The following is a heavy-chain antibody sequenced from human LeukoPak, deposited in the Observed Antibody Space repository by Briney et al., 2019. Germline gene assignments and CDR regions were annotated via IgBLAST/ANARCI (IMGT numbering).Heavy chain of an antibody. CDR2: ISYDGSNK. CDR3: ANLITMVRGNFDY. J-gene: IGHJ4*02. CDR1: GFTFSSYA. D-gene: IGHD3-10*01. V-gene: IGHV3-30-3*02. Sequence: PGGSLRLSCAASGFTFSSYAMHWVRQAPGKGLEWVAVISYDGSNKYYADSVKGRFTISRDNSKNTLYLQMNSLRAEDTAVYYCANLITMVRGNFDYWGQGTLVTVSS.